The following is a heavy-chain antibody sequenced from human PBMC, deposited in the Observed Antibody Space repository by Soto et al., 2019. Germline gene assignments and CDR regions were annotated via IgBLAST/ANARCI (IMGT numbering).Heavy chain of an antibody. Sequence: EVQLVESGGGSVQPGGSLRLSCVASGITFTNYWMHWVRQVPGKGLVWVARVDSDGRGTSYADFVKGRFTIYRDNAKNTLYLQMNSPRVDDTAMYYCGTVFEHWGQGSLVTVSS. CDR3: GTVFEH. CDR2: VDSDGRGT. V-gene: IGHV3-74*01. J-gene: IGHJ4*02. CDR1: GITFTNYW.